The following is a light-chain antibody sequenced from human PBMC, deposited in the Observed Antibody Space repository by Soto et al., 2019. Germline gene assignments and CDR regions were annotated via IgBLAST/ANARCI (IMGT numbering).Light chain of an antibody. CDR1: SSDVGSYNY. CDR2: EVS. J-gene: IGLJ1*01. CDR3: SSHAGSTNFYV. V-gene: IGLV2-8*01. Sequence: QSALTQPPSASGSPRQSVTISCTGTSSDVGSYNYVSWFRQHPDEAPKLIIYEVSQRPSGVPDRFSGSKSGNTASLTVSGLQAEDEADYYCSSHAGSTNFYVFGTGTKVTVL.